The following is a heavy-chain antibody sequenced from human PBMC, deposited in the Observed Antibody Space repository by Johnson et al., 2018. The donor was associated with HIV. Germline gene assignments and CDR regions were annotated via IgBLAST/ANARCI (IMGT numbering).Heavy chain of an antibody. CDR2: IKQDGSEK. D-gene: IGHD1-1*01. Sequence: VQLVESGGGLVQPGGSLRLSCAASGFTFSSSWMSWVRQAPGKGLEWVANIKQDGSEKYYVDSVKGRITISRDNAKTSLYLQMSSLKTEDAAAYYCATGTTGTTTEADAFDIWGQGTMVTVSS. CDR3: ATGTTGTTTEADAFDI. CDR1: GFTFSSSW. V-gene: IGHV3-7*05. J-gene: IGHJ3*02.